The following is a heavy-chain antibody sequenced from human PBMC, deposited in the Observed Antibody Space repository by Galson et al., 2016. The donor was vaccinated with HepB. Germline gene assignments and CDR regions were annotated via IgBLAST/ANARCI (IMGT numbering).Heavy chain of an antibody. D-gene: IGHD6-25*01. V-gene: IGHV4-4*02. CDR3: AKNGPAHSGGWYFGL. CDR1: GGSVSSDTW. J-gene: IGHJ2*01. Sequence: SETLSLTCAVSGGSVSSDTWWSWVRQPPEKGLEWIAEADHRGNSNYNPALKTRVIISVDSSKNEISLKLTSVTAADTAVYYCAKNGPAHSGGWYFGLWGRGPLVTVSS. CDR2: ADHRGNS.